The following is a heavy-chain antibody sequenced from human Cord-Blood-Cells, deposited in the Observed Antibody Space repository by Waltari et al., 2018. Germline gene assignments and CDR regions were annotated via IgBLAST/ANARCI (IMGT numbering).Heavy chain of an antibody. J-gene: IGHJ6*02. D-gene: IGHD1-7*01. Sequence: QVQLVESGGGVVQPGRSLRLSCAASGFTFSSYGMHWVRQAPGKGLEWVAVIWYDGRNKYYAESVKGRFTISRDNSKNTLYLQMNSLRAEDTAVYYCAKWYNWNYGPQRGMDVWGQGTTVTVSS. CDR1: GFTFSSYG. CDR2: IWYDGRNK. V-gene: IGHV3-33*06. CDR3: AKWYNWNYGPQRGMDV.